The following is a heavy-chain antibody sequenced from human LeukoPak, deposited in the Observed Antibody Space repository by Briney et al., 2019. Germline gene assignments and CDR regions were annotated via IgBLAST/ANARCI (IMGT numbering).Heavy chain of an antibody. J-gene: IGHJ2*01. CDR1: GFTFSDYY. CDR2: ISGSGTTT. D-gene: IGHD4-17*01. V-gene: IGHV3-11*01. Sequence: PGGSLRLSCAASGFTFSDYYMSWIRQAPGKGLEWLSYISGSGTTTEYADSVQGRFSISRDIDKNSLYLQINSLRADDTAVYYCARDLYAFSGDYRGYEFTGAAPNFDLWGRGTLVTVSS. CDR3: ARDLYAFSGDYRGYEFTGAAPNFDL.